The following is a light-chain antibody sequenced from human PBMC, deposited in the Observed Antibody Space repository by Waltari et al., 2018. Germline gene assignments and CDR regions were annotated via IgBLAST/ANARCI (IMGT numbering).Light chain of an antibody. J-gene: IGKJ1*01. Sequence: EIVLTQSPGTLSLSPGERATLSCRASQSVSKYLAWYQQKVGQPPRVLLYDASTRATGIPDRFIGSGFGTDCSLTISRLEPEDFAVYYCQKYGTLPATFGQGTKVEI. V-gene: IGKV3-20*01. CDR1: QSVSKY. CDR3: QKYGTLPAT. CDR2: DAS.